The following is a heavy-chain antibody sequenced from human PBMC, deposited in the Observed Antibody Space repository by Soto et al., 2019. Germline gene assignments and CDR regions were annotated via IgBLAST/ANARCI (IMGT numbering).Heavy chain of an antibody. CDR2: IYYSGST. J-gene: IGHJ4*02. Sequence: SETLSLTCTVSGGSISSYYWSWIRQPPGKGLEWIGYIYYSGSTNYNPSLKSRVTISVDTSKNQFSLKLSSVTTADTAVYYCVRDGSGWFDYWGQGTRVTVSS. V-gene: IGHV4-59*08. CDR3: VRDGSGWFDY. CDR1: GGSISSYY. D-gene: IGHD6-19*01.